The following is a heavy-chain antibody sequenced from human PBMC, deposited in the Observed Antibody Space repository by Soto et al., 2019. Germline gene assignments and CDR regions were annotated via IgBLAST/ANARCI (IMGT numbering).Heavy chain of an antibody. J-gene: IGHJ4*01. D-gene: IGHD3-22*01. CDR2: IYWVDDK. CDR3: AHTDDGGLFDY. V-gene: IGHV2-5*02. Sequence: SGPTLVKPTPSLTLTCTFSGFSLSTSGVGVGWIRQPPGKALEGLALIYWVDDKRYSPSLTSRPTITKDTSKNQVVLTTTNRDPLKTATYYGAHTDDGGLFDYWGHGTLVTVSS. CDR1: GFSLSTSGVG.